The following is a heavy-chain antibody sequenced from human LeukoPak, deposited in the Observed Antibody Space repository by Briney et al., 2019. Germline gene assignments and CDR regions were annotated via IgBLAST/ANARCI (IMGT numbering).Heavy chain of an antibody. CDR1: GYSFSVYY. D-gene: IGHD5-12*01. Sequence: ASVKVSCTASGYSFSVYYMHWVRQAPGQGLEWMGWINPNSGGTNYAQKFQGRVTMTRDTSISTGYMELSRLRPDDTAVYYCAKNPYEYYFDYWGQGTQVTVSP. J-gene: IGHJ4*02. CDR3: AKNPYEYYFDY. CDR2: INPNSGGT. V-gene: IGHV1-2*02.